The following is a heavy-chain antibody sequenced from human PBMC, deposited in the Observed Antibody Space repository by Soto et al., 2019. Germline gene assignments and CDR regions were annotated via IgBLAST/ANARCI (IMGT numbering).Heavy chain of an antibody. Sequence: QVQLQESGPGLVKPSETLSLTCAVSGDSISSYYCMWIRQPPGKGLGSIGYLYYGRSANYNPSLKRRATLSVDTSTNQCPLTLSSMTAADTAVYYCALRSMAVVPEYWGQGTLVTVSS. J-gene: IGHJ4*02. CDR2: LYYGRSA. D-gene: IGHD2-15*01. CDR1: GDSISSYY. V-gene: IGHV4-59*01. CDR3: ALRSMAVVPEY.